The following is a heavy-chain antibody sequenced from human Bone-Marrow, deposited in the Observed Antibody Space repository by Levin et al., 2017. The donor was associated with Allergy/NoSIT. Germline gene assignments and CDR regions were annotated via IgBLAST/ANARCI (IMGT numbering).Heavy chain of an antibody. J-gene: IGHJ5*02. CDR3: ARGTWGGWPDP. CDR2: IFGGSANS. D-gene: IGHD1-14*01. CDR1: GYSFTRDA. V-gene: IGHV1-3*01. Sequence: ASVKVSCKAFGYSFTRDAIHWLRQAPGQRPEWMGWIFGGSANSKFSENFQARLTLSRDISASIVYMELSRLTSEDTAVYYCARGTWGGWPDPWGQGTLVTVSS.